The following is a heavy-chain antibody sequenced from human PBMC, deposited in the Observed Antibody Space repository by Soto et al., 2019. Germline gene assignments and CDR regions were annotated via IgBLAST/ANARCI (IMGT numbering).Heavy chain of an antibody. CDR1: GFTFPNYV. Sequence: EVQLLESGGGLVQPGGSLRLSCAASGFTFPNYVMNWVRQAPGKGLEWVSALSGSGGSTYYADSVKGRFTISRDKSKNTLYLQLNSLRAEDTAVYYYAKSPLRATSLDYWGQGTLVTVSS. D-gene: IGHD3-16*01. CDR2: LSGSGGST. CDR3: AKSPLRATSLDY. J-gene: IGHJ4*02. V-gene: IGHV3-23*01.